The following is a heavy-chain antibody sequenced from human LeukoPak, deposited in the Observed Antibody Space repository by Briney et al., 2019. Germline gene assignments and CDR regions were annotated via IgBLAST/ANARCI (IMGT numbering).Heavy chain of an antibody. CDR1: GGSISSYY. V-gene: IGHV4-59*01. Sequence: SETLSLTCTVSGGSISSYYWSWIRQPPGKGLEWIGYIYYSGSTNYNPSLKSRVTISVDTSKNQFSLKLSSVTAADTAVYYCARTYGSGSYYWGYWGQGTLVTVSS. J-gene: IGHJ4*02. CDR3: ARTYGSGSYYWGY. D-gene: IGHD3-10*01. CDR2: IYYSGST.